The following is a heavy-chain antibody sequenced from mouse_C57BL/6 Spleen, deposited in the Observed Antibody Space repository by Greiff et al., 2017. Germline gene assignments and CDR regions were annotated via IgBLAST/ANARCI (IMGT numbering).Heavy chain of an antibody. CDR3: ARHGDYDGSGWFEY. CDR1: GYTFTSYW. Sequence: QVPLQQPGAELVKPGASVKLSCKASGYTFTSYWMYWVKQRPGQGLEWIGWFYPGSGSITYNEKFKDKATFTADTSSSTVYMELRRLRSEDSAVYFCARHGDYDGSGWFEYWGQGTMLTVSA. CDR2: FYPGSGSI. V-gene: IGHV1-62-2*01. D-gene: IGHD1-1*01. J-gene: IGHJ3*01.